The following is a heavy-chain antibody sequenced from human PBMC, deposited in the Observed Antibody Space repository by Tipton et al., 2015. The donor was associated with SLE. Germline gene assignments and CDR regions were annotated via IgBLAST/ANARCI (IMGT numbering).Heavy chain of an antibody. CDR2: ISSSSSYI. CDR3: ARVVRSGPAAGAFDI. D-gene: IGHD3-3*01. Sequence: SLRLSCAASGFTFSSYSMNWVRQAPGKGLEWVSSISSSSSYIYYADSVKGRFTISRDNAKNSLYLQMNSLRAEDTAVYYCARVVRSGPAAGAFDIWGQGTMVTVSS. J-gene: IGHJ3*02. V-gene: IGHV3-21*01. CDR1: GFTFSSYS.